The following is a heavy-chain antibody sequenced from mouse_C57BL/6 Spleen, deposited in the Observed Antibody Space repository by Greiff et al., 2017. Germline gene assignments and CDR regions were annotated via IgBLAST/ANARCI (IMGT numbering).Heavy chain of an antibody. CDR1: GFTFSDYY. CDR3: AREGDYGNHGAMEY. V-gene: IGHV5-16*01. J-gene: IGHJ4*01. D-gene: IGHD2-1*01. CDR2: INYDGSST. Sequence: EVMLVESEGGLVQPGSSMKLSCTASGFTFSDYYMAWVRQVPEKGLEWVANINYDGSSTYYLASLKSRFIISRDNAKNILYLQMSSLQSEDTATYYCAREGDYGNHGAMEYWGKGTSVPVPS.